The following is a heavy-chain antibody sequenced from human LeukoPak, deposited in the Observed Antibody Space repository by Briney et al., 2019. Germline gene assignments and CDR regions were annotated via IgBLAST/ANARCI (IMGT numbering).Heavy chain of an antibody. V-gene: IGHV4-38-2*02. CDR3: ARGPPKGHDDSSDYYVPACFDY. Sequence: SETLSLTCTVSGYSISSGYYWGWIRQPPGKGLEWIGSIYHSGSTYYNPSLKSRVTISVDTSKNQFSLKLSSVTAEDTAVYYCARGPPKGHDDSSDYYVPACFDYWGQGTLVTVSS. CDR1: GYSISSGYY. D-gene: IGHD3-22*01. CDR2: IYHSGST. J-gene: IGHJ4*02.